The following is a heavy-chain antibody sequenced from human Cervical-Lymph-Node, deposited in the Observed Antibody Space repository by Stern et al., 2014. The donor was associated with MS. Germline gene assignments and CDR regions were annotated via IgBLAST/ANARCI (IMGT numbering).Heavy chain of an antibody. CDR3: ARDGSWSPLDY. CDR1: RGSISTYY. V-gene: IGHV4-4*07. Sequence: QLQLQESGPRQVKTAETLSPTCSVSRGSISTYYWSWIRQPAGKGLEWIGRVSTTGNTGYNPSLKNRVTMSVDPSKNQFSLQLNSVTAADTAMYFCARDGSWSPLDYWGQGILVTVSS. D-gene: IGHD6-13*01. CDR2: VSTTGNT. J-gene: IGHJ4*02.